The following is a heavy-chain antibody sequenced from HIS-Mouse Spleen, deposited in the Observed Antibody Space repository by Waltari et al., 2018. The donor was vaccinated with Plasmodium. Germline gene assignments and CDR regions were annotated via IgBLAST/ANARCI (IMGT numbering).Heavy chain of an antibody. D-gene: IGHD6-13*01. V-gene: IGHV3-7*01. CDR2: IKQDGSEK. CDR1: GFTFSSYW. Sequence: EVQLVESGGGLVQPGGSLRLSCAASGFTFSSYWMSWVRQAPGKGMEWVANIKQDGSEKYYVDSVKGRFTISRDNAKNSLYLQMNSLRAEDTAVYYCARTIAVVGTGDALDIWGQGTMVTVSS. CDR3: ARTIAVVGTGDALDI. J-gene: IGHJ3*02.